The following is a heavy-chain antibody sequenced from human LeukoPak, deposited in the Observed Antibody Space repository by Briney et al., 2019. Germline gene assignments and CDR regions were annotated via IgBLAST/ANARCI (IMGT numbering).Heavy chain of an antibody. CDR1: GFTFDDYA. D-gene: IGHD6-13*01. Sequence: PGRSLRLSCAASGFTFDDYAMHWVRQAPGKGLEWVSGISWNSGSIGYADSVKGRLTISRDNAKNSLYLQMNSLRAEDTALYYCAKDWGIAAAGYYDYGMDVWGQGTTVTAS. J-gene: IGHJ6*02. V-gene: IGHV3-9*01. CDR2: ISWNSGSI. CDR3: AKDWGIAAAGYYDYGMDV.